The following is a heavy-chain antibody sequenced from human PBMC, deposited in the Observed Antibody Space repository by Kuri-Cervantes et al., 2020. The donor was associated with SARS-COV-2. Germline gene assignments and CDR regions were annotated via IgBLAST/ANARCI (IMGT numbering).Heavy chain of an antibody. V-gene: IGHV4-38-2*02. D-gene: IGHD2-2*02. J-gene: IGHJ3*02. CDR1: GYSISSGYY. CDR3: ARHVVPYCSSTSCYTLAAFDI. Sequence: GSLRLSCTVSGYSISSGYYWGWIRQPPGKGLEWIGSIYHSGSTYYNPSLKSRVTISVDTSKNQFSLKLSSVTAADTAVYYCARHVVPYCSSTSCYTLAAFDIWGQGTMVTVSS. CDR2: IYHSGST.